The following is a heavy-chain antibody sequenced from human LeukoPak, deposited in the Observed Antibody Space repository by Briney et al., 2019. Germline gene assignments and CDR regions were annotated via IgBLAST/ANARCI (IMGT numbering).Heavy chain of an antibody. D-gene: IGHD2-15*01. CDR2: ISGSGGST. CDR1: GFTFSSYG. CDR3: AKVPTTVVAARGSFDY. Sequence: PGGSLRLSCAASGFTFSSYGMSWVRQAPGKGLEWVSAISGSGGSTYYADSVKGRFTISRDNSKNTLYLQMNSLRAEDTAVYYCAKVPTTVVAARGSFDYWGQGTLVTVSS. J-gene: IGHJ4*02. V-gene: IGHV3-23*01.